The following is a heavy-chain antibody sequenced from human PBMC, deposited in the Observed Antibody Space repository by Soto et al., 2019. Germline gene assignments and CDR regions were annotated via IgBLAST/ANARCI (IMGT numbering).Heavy chain of an antibody. CDR1: GITFGSRA. CDR3: VKVLARGVGVPRFYFDS. CDR2: ITDTGGDT. V-gene: IGHV3-23*01. D-gene: IGHD2-2*01. Sequence: GSLRLSCVASGITFGSRAMSWVRQAPGKGLEWVSTITDTGGDTKYADSVRGRFTISRDNAKNTLYLHVNSLRAEDTAVYYCVKVLARGVGVPRFYFDSWGQGALVTVSS. J-gene: IGHJ4*02.